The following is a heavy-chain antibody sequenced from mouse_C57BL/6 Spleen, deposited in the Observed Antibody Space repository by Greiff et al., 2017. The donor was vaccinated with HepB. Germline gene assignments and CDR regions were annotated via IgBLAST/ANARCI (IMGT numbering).Heavy chain of an antibody. J-gene: IGHJ2*01. V-gene: IGHV1-76*01. CDR1: GYTFTDYY. CDR3: ASSGYYYGSSDY. Sequence: QVQLQQSGAELVRPGASVKLSCKASGYTFTDYYINWVKQRPGQGLEWIARIYPGSGNTYYNEKFKGKATLTAEKSSSTAYMQLSSLTSEDSAVYFCASSGYYYGSSDYWGQGTTLTVSS. D-gene: IGHD1-1*01. CDR2: IYPGSGNT.